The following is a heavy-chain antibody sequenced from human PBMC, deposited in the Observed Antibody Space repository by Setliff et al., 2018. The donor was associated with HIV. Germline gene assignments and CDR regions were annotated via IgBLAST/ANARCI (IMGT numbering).Heavy chain of an antibody. CDR3: ARDLNWAFDY. D-gene: IGHD1-1*01. Sequence: GGSLRLSCAASGFTFSSYWMSWVRQAPGKGLEWVANIKQDGSEKYYVDSVRGRFTISRDNARNSLSLQMNSLTSEDTAVYYCARDLNWAFDYWGQGILVTVSS. CDR1: GFTFSSYW. CDR2: IKQDGSEK. V-gene: IGHV3-7*01. J-gene: IGHJ4*02.